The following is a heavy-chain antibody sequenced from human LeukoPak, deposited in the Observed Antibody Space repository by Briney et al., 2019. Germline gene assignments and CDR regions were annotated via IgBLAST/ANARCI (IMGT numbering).Heavy chain of an antibody. J-gene: IGHJ5*02. CDR2: IKQDGSKK. CDR3: ARDPAPAAP. V-gene: IGHV3-7*01. CDR1: GFPFSSYW. D-gene: IGHD2-2*01. Sequence: GGSLRLSCVASGFPFSSYWMTWVRQAPGKGLEWVANIKQDGSKKPYVDSVKGRFTISRDNAKNSLYLQMNSLRAEDTAVYYCARDPAPAAPWGQGTLVTVSS.